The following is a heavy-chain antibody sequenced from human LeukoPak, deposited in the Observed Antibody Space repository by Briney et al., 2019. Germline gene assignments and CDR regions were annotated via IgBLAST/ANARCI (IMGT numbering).Heavy chain of an antibody. CDR1: GGSISSYY. J-gene: IGHJ4*02. Sequence: SETLSLTCTVSGGSISSYYWSWIQQPPGKGLEWIGYIYYSGSTNYNPSLKSRVTISVDTSKNQFSLKLNSVTAADTAVYYCARYDFWSGYLSDYWGQGTLVTVSS. D-gene: IGHD3-3*01. V-gene: IGHV4-59*12. CDR3: ARYDFWSGYLSDY. CDR2: IYYSGST.